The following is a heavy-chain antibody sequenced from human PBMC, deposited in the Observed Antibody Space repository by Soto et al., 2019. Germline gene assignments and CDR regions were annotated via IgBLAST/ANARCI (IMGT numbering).Heavy chain of an antibody. CDR2: ISAYNGNT. D-gene: IGHD3-22*01. CDR1: GYTFTSYG. J-gene: IGHJ4*02. Sequence: QVHLVQSGAEVKKPGASVKVSCKASGYTFTSYGINWVRQAPGQGLEWMGWISAYNGNTNYAQKLQGRVTMTTDTSISTAYMELSSLRSEDTAVYYCASLPDYYDSSGYSWGQGTLVTVSS. V-gene: IGHV1-18*01. CDR3: ASLPDYYDSSGYS.